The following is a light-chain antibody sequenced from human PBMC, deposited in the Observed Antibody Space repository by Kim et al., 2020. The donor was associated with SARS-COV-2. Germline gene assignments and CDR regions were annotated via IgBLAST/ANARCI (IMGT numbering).Light chain of an antibody. CDR1: QSVLYSSNNKNY. CDR3: QQYYSTPGYT. V-gene: IGKV4-1*01. J-gene: IGKJ2*01. CDR2: WAS. Sequence: DIVMTQSPDSLAVSLGERATINCKSSQSVLYSSNNKNYLACYQQKPGQPPKLLIYWASTRESGVPDRFSGSGSGTDFTLTISSLQAEDVAVYYCQQYYSTPGYTFGQGTKLEI.